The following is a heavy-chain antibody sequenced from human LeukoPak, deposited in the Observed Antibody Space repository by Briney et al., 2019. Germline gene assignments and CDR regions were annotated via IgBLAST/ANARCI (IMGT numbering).Heavy chain of an antibody. V-gene: IGHV3-7*03. CDR3: ARKIYSNGCIDY. J-gene: IGHJ4*02. CDR1: ESTLSTIG. Sequence: GGSFSLSLLPLESTLSTIGWAWFAQAQGKGRKGVANIKEDGSEKYYVDSVKGRFTISRDNAKGSLYLQMNSLRAEDTAVYYCARKIYSNGCIDYWGQGILVAVSS. D-gene: IGHD6-19*01. CDR2: IKEDGSEK.